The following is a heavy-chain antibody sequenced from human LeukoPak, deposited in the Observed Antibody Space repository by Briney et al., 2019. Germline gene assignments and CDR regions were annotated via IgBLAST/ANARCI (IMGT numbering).Heavy chain of an antibody. CDR3: ANFFGY. V-gene: IGHV3-23*01. J-gene: IGHJ4*02. CDR1: GFAFNTYL. D-gene: IGHD3-10*01. CDR2: ISRSGGTT. Sequence: GGSLRLSCAASGFAFNTYLMSWVRQAPGQGLEWVSSISRSGGTTYYASSVRGRFTISRDNSKSTLYLQMTDLRPEDTAIYYCANFFGYWGQGTLVAVSP.